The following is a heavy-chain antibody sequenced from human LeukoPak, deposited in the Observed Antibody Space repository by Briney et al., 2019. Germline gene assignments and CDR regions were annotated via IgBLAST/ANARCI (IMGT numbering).Heavy chain of an antibody. Sequence: PSETLSLTCTVSGGSISSSTYYWGWIRQLPGKGLEWIGSIYYSGYTYHNPSLESRVTMSVDTSKNQFSLKLTSVTAADTAVYYCATSGPGYYYGMDVWGRGTTVTVSS. CDR3: ATSGPGYYYGMDV. D-gene: IGHD2-15*01. CDR1: GGSISSSTYY. J-gene: IGHJ6*02. V-gene: IGHV4-39*01. CDR2: IYYSGYT.